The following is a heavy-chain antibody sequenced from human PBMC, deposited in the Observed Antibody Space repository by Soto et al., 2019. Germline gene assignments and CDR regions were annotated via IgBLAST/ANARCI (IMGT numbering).Heavy chain of an antibody. CDR2: TYYRSKWYN. J-gene: IGHJ4*02. D-gene: IGHD6-6*01. CDR1: GDSVSSNSAA. V-gene: IGHV6-1*01. Sequence: QVQLQQSGPGLVKPSQTLSLTCAISGDSVSSNSAAWNWIRQSPARGLEWLGRTYYRSKWYNDYAVSVKSRITIDPDTSKNHFTLQLNSVTPEDTAVYYCAHHSSSPSLTFDYWGQGTLVTVSS. CDR3: AHHSSSPSLTFDY.